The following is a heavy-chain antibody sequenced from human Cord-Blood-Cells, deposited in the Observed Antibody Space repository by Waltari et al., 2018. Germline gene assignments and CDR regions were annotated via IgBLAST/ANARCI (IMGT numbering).Heavy chain of an antibody. CDR2: MNPNSGNT. CDR1: GYTFTSYD. Sequence: QVQLVQSGAEVKKPGASVKVSCKASGYTFTSYDINWARQATGQGLEWMGWMNPNSGNTGYAQKFQGRVTMTRNTSISTAYMELSSLRSEDTAVYYCARGVSSSWYWYFDLWGRGTLVTVSS. J-gene: IGHJ2*01. D-gene: IGHD6-13*01. V-gene: IGHV1-8*01. CDR3: ARGVSSSWYWYFDL.